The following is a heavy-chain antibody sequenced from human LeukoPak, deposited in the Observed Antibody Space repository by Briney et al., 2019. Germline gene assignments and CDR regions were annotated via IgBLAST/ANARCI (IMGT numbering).Heavy chain of an antibody. CDR1: GYTLTELS. D-gene: IGHD2-21*02. CDR3: ATGYCGGDCYSTKFDAFDI. CDR2: FDPEDGET. J-gene: IGHJ3*02. V-gene: IGHV1-24*01. Sequence: ASVKVSCKVSGYTLTELSMHWVRQAPGKGLEWMGGFDPEDGETIYAQKFQGRVTMTEDTSTDTAYMELSSLRSEDTAVYYCATGYCGGDCYSTKFDAFDIWGQGTMVTVSS.